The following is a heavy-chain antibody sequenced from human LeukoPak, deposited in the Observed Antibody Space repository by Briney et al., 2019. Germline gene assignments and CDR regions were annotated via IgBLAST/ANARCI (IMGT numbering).Heavy chain of an antibody. J-gene: IGHJ6*02. CDR2: IIPILGIA. CDR3: ARDIGDILTGYYPLYYYYGMDV. CDR1: GGTFSSYA. Sequence: ASVKVSCKASGGTFSSYAISWVRQAPGQGLEWMGRIIPILGIANYAQKFQGRVTITADESTSTAYMELSSLRSEDTAVYYCARDIGDILTGYYPLYYYYGMDVWGQGTTVTVSS. D-gene: IGHD3-9*01. V-gene: IGHV1-69*04.